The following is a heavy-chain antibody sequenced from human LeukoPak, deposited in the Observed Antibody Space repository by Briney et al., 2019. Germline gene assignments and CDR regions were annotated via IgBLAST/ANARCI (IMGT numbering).Heavy chain of an antibody. J-gene: IGHJ4*02. Sequence: SETLSLTCTVSGGSISSDYWSWIRQPAGKGLEWIGRIYTSGSTNYNPSLKSRVTMSVDTSKNQFSLKLSSATAADTAVYYCARGGVTTAHLDYWGQGTLVTVSS. CDR3: ARGGVTTAHLDY. CDR2: IYTSGST. CDR1: GGSISSDY. D-gene: IGHD4-11*01. V-gene: IGHV4-4*07.